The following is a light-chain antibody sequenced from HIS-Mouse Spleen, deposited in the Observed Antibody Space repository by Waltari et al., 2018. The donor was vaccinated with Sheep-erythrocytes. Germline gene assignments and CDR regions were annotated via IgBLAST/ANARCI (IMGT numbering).Light chain of an antibody. Sequence: SYELTQPPSVSVSPGQTASITCPGDKLGDKYACWYQQKPGQSPVLVIYQDSKRPSGIPERFSGSNSGNTATLTISGTQAMDEADYYCQVWDSSTAWVFGGGTKLTVL. CDR3: QVWDSSTAWV. CDR1: KLGDKY. CDR2: QDS. V-gene: IGLV3-1*01. J-gene: IGLJ3*02.